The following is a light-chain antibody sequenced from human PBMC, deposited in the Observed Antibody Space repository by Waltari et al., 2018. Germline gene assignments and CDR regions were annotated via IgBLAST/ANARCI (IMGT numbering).Light chain of an antibody. V-gene: IGLV2-23*01. J-gene: IGLJ1*01. CDR3: CSYAGSSTFV. CDR1: RSDVGSYNL. CDR2: EGN. Sequence: QSALTQPASVSGSPGQSITIPCTGTRSDVGSYNLFSWYQQHPGKTPKLMIYEGNKRPSGVSNRFSGSKSGNTASLTISGLQAEDEADYYCCSYAGSSTFVFGTGTKVTVL.